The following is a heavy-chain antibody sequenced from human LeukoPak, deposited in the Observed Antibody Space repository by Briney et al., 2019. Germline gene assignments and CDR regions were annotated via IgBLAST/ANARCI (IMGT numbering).Heavy chain of an antibody. CDR1: GYTLTELS. V-gene: IGHV1-24*01. Sequence: ASVKVSCKVSGYTLTELSMHWVRQAPGKGLEWMGGFDPEDGETIYAQKFQGRVTMTEDTSTDTAYMELSSLRSEDTAVYYCARPIEYSSWTDAFDIWGQGTMVTVSS. CDR3: ARPIEYSSWTDAFDI. J-gene: IGHJ3*02. CDR2: FDPEDGET. D-gene: IGHD6-6*01.